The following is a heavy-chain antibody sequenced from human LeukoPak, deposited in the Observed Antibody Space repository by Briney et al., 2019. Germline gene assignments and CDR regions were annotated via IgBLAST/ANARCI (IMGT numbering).Heavy chain of an antibody. CDR1: GYTFTSYG. CDR2: ISAYNGNT. Sequence: ASVKVSCKASGYTFTSYGISWVRQAPGPGLEWMGWISAYNGNTNYAQKLQGRVTMTTDTSTSTAYMELRSLRSDDTAVYYCARDYNPSGSYYWSPQRPWFDPWGQGTLVTVSS. J-gene: IGHJ5*02. V-gene: IGHV1-18*01. D-gene: IGHD1-26*01. CDR3: ARDYNPSGSYYWSPQRPWFDP.